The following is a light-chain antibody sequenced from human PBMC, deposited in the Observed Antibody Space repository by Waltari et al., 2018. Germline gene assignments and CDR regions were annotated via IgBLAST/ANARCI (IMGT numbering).Light chain of an antibody. V-gene: IGKV1-33*01. CDR3: QQYDNLPVT. CDR2: DAS. J-gene: IGKJ2*01. CDR1: KDISNY. Sequence: MHMTKSPSSLSASVGVRVTITCQTSKDISNYLNWYQQTPGKAPKRLIYDASNLETGVPSRFSGSGSGTDFPFTISSLQPEDSATYYCQQYDNLPVTFGQGTKLEIK.